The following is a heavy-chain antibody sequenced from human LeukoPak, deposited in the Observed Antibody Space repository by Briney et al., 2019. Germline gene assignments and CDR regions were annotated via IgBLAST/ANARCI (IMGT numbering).Heavy chain of an antibody. Sequence: RSSETLSLTCAVYGGSFSGYYWSWLRQPPGKGLEWVGEINHSGSTNYNPSLKSRVTISVDTSKNQFSLKLSSVTAADTAVYYCARGVIVGAISGAFDIWGQGTMVTVSA. CDR2: INHSGST. V-gene: IGHV4-34*01. J-gene: IGHJ3*02. D-gene: IGHD1-26*01. CDR1: GGSFSGYY. CDR3: ARGVIVGAISGAFDI.